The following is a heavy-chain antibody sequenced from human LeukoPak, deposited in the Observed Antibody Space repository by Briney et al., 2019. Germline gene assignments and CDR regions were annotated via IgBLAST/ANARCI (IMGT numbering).Heavy chain of an antibody. Sequence: PSETLSLTCAVYGGSYSGYYWSWIRQPPGKGLEWIGEINHSGSTNYNPSLKSRVTISVDTSKNQFSLKLSSVTAADTAVYYCARDSITIGIRGQGTMVTVSS. CDR1: GGSYSGYY. CDR2: INHSGST. D-gene: IGHD3-3*01. CDR3: ARDSITIGI. V-gene: IGHV4-34*01. J-gene: IGHJ3*02.